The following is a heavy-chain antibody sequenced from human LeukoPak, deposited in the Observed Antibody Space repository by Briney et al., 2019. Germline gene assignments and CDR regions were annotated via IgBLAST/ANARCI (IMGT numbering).Heavy chain of an antibody. CDR3: ALDSGWSAFDI. CDR1: GGSISSSSYY. V-gene: IGHV4-39*01. D-gene: IGHD6-19*01. J-gene: IGHJ3*02. Sequence: PSETLSLTCTVSGGSISSSSYYWGWIRQPPGKGLEWIGSIYYSGSTYYNPSLKSRVTISVDTSKNQFSLKLSSMTAADTAVYYCALDSGWSAFDIWGQGTMVTVSS. CDR2: IYYSGST.